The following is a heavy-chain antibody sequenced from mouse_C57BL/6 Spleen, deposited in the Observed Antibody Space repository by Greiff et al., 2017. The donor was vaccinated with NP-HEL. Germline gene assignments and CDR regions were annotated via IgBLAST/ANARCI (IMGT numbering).Heavy chain of an antibody. Sequence: EVKLVESGGGLVKPGGSLKLSCAASGFTFSSYAMSWVRQTPEKRLEWVATISDGGSYTYYPDNVKGRFTISRDNAKNNLYLQMSHLKSEDTAMYYCARGGYYAMDYWGQGTSVTVSS. CDR2: ISDGGSYT. V-gene: IGHV5-4*03. CDR3: ARGGYYAMDY. CDR1: GFTFSSYA. J-gene: IGHJ4*01.